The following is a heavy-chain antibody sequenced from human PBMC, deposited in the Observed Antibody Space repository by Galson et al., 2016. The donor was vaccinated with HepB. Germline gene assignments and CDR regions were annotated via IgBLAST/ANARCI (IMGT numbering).Heavy chain of an antibody. Sequence: SLRLSCAAFGFTFSSYGMHWVRQAPGKGLEWVAFIWYDGSNKYYADSVKGRFTISRDTSKNTLNLQMNSLRAEDTAVYYCARPYVAMVTGYYYGMDVWGQGTTVTVSS. V-gene: IGHV3-33*01. D-gene: IGHD5-18*01. CDR1: GFTFSSYG. CDR3: ARPYVAMVTGYYYGMDV. J-gene: IGHJ6*02. CDR2: IWYDGSNK.